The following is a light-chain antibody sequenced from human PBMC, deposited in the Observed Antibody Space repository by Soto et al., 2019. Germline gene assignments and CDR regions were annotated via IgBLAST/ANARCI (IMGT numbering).Light chain of an antibody. J-gene: IGLJ1*01. CDR1: SSDVGGYNY. V-gene: IGLV2-14*01. Sequence: QSALTQPASVSGSPGQSITISCTGTSSDVGGYNYDSWYQQHPGKAPKLMIYDVSNRPSGVSNRFSGSKSGNTASLTISGLQAEDGADYYCTSYTSSSTYVFGTGTKLTVL. CDR2: DVS. CDR3: TSYTSSSTYV.